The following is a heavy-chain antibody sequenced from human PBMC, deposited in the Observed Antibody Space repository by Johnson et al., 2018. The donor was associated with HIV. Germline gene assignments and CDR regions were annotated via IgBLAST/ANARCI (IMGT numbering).Heavy chain of an antibody. J-gene: IGHJ3*02. V-gene: IGHV3-30*18. Sequence: QVQLVESGGGVVQPGRSLRLSCAASGFTFSSYGMHWVRQAPGKGLEWVAVISYDGSNKYYADSVKGRFTISRDNSKNTLYLQMNSLRAEDTAVYYCAKGIAAAGTGAFDIWGQGTMVTVSS. CDR1: GFTFSSYG. CDR2: ISYDGSNK. CDR3: AKGIAAAGTGAFDI. D-gene: IGHD6-13*01.